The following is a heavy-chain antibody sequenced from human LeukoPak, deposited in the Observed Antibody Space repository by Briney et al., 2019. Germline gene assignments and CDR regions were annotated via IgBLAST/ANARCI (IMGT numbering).Heavy chain of an antibody. CDR1: GGSISSSSYS. J-gene: IGHJ6*03. CDR2: ILYSGSI. Sequence: SETHSLTCNVSGGSISSSSYSWGWIRQPPGKGLEWIGTILYSGSIHYNPSLESRVTISVDTSKNQFSLKLTSVTAADTAVYYCARLAGLDKRSGYQLPKPYYLDVWGKGTTVTVSS. D-gene: IGHD2-2*01. V-gene: IGHV4-39*07. CDR3: ARLAGLDKRSGYQLPKPYYLDV.